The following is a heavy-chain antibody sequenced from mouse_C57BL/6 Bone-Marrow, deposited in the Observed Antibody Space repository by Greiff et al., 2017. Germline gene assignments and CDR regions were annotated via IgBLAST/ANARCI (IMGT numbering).Heavy chain of an antibody. Sequence: QVQLQQPGAELVMPGASVKLSCKASGYTFTSYWMHWVKQRPGQGLEWIGEIDPSDSYTNYNQKFKGKSTLTVYKSSSTAYMQLSILTSEDSAVYYCARRGYGSRENAMDYWGQGTSVTVSS. CDR3: ARRGYGSRENAMDY. D-gene: IGHD1-1*01. CDR2: IDPSDSYT. V-gene: IGHV1-69*01. J-gene: IGHJ4*01. CDR1: GYTFTSYW.